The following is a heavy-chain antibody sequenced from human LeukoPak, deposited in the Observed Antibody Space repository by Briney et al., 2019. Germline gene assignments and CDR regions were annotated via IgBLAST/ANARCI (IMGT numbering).Heavy chain of an antibody. J-gene: IGHJ6*02. V-gene: IGHV4-30-4*01. Sequence: TSQTLSLTCTVSGVSISSGDYYWSWIRQPPGKGLEWIGYIYYSGSTYYNPSLKSRVTISVNTSKNQFSLKLSSVTAADTAVYYCASIAAAATYYYYGMDVWGQGTTVTVSS. CDR1: GVSISSGDYY. CDR3: ASIAAAATYYYYGMDV. D-gene: IGHD6-13*01. CDR2: IYYSGST.